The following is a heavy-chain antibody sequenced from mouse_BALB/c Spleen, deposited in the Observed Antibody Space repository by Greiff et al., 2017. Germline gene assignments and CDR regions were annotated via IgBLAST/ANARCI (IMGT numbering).Heavy chain of an antibody. CDR3: ARGVNGYDWFAY. D-gene: IGHD2-2*01. CDR1: GYTFTSYW. J-gene: IGHJ3*01. V-gene: IGHV1-69*02. CDR2: IDPSDSET. Sequence: QVQLQQPGAELVKPGAPVKLSCKASGYTFTSYWMNWVKQRPGRGLEWIGRIDPSDSETHYNQKFKDKATLTVAKSSSTAYIQLSSLTSEDSAVCDCARGVNGYDWFAYWGQGTVVTVSA.